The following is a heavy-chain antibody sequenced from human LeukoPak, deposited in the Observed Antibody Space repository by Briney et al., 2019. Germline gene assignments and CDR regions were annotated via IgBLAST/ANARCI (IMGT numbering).Heavy chain of an antibody. Sequence: SVKVSCKASGGTFSSYAISWVRQAPGQGLEWMGGIIPIFGTANYAQKFQGRVTITADESTSTAYMELSSLRSEDTAVYYCARDKGSRATQFDYWGQGTLVTASS. CDR1: GGTFSSYA. D-gene: IGHD1-26*01. CDR3: ARDKGSRATQFDY. CDR2: IIPIFGTA. V-gene: IGHV1-69*13. J-gene: IGHJ4*02.